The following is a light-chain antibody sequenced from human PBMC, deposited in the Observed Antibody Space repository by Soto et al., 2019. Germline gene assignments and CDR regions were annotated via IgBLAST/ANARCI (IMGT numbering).Light chain of an antibody. J-gene: IGKJ5*01. CDR1: QVISSY. V-gene: IGKV1-9*01. CDR2: AAS. CDR3: HHLNSYPIT. Sequence: DIQLTHAASFRSASVVDGFTITCRASQVISSYLAWYQQKPGNAPKLLVYAASTLQSGVPSRFSGSGSGTHFTLTISTLQPEDFATHYCHHLNSYPITSGQGTRLEIK.